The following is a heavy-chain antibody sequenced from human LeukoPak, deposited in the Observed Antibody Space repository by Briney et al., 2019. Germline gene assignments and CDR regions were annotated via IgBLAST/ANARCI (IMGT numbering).Heavy chain of an antibody. Sequence: SSVKVSCKASGGTFSSYTISWVRQAPGQGLEWMGRIIPILGIANYAQKFQGRVTITADKSTSTAYMELSSLRSEDTAVYYCARLSDSSGYYYLQDFDYWGQGTLVTVSS. CDR3: ARLSDSSGYYYLQDFDY. CDR2: IIPILGIA. D-gene: IGHD3-22*01. V-gene: IGHV1-69*02. J-gene: IGHJ4*02. CDR1: GGTFSSYT.